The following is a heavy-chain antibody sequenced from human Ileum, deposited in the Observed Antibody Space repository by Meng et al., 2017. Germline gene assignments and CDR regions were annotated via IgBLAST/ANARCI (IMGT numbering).Heavy chain of an antibody. CDR3: ARELGQYFDS. Sequence: NPPRTPPPPRARLGATFSCNLASLSFIRPSPPSRLAWLGRAYYRAKWYHYYGESLKSRLTINPDTSKNQVSLQLNILSPEDTAVYYCARELGQYFDSWGQGTLVTVSS. V-gene: IGHV6-1*01. CDR1: GATFSCNLAS. J-gene: IGHJ4*02. D-gene: IGHD3-16*01. CDR2: AYYRAKWYH.